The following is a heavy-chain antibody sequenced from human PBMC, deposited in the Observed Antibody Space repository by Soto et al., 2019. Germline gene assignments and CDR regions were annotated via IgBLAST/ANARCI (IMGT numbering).Heavy chain of an antibody. CDR3: ARGLKHNNWFDP. CDR2: IYHSGST. J-gene: IGHJ5*02. Sequence: LSLTCAVSGGSISSGGYSWSWIRQPPGKGLEWIGYIYHSGSTYYNPSLKSRVTISVDRSKNQFSLKLSSVTAADTAVYYCARGLKHNNWFDPWGQGTLVTVSS. CDR1: GGSISSGGYS. V-gene: IGHV4-30-2*01.